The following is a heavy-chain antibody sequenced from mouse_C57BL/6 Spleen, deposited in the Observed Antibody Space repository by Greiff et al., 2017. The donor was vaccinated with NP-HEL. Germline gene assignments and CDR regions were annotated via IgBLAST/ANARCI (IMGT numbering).Heavy chain of an antibody. CDR2: INPNYGTT. CDR3: ARRSDYDPHWYFDV. V-gene: IGHV1-39*01. J-gene: IGHJ1*03. CDR1: GYSFTDYN. D-gene: IGHD2-4*01. Sequence: EVQLQQSGPELVKPGASVKISCKASGYSFTDYNMNWVKPSNGKSLEWIGVINPNYGTTSYNQKFKGKATLTVDQSSSTAYMQLNSLTSEDSAVYYCARRSDYDPHWYFDVWGTGTTVTVSS.